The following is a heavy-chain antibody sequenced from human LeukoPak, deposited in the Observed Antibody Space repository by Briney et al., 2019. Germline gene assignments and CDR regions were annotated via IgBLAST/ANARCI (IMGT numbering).Heavy chain of an antibody. CDR1: GYSISSGNW. V-gene: IGHV4-28*01. CDR3: ARSGGGVAYAPIGY. CDR2: IYYSGST. D-gene: IGHD3-16*01. J-gene: IGHJ4*02. Sequence: PSETLSLTCAVSGYSISSGNWWAWIRQPPGKGLEWIGYIYYSGSTYYNPSLKSRVTISVDTSKNQFSLKLSSVTAADTAVYYCARSGGGVAYAPIGYWGQGTLVTVSS.